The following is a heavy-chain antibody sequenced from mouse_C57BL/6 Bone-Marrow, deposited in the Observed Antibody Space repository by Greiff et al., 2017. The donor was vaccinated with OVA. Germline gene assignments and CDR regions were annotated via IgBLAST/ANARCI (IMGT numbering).Heavy chain of an antibody. D-gene: IGHD2-1*01. Sequence: EVMLVESGGGLVQPGGSLKLSCAASGFTFSDYYMYWVRQTPGKRLEWVAYISNGGGSTYYPDTVKGRFTISRDNAKNTLYLQMSRLKSEDTAMYYCARQGLYGNHEGFAYWGQGTLVTVSA. CDR2: ISNGGGST. V-gene: IGHV5-12*01. CDR1: GFTFSDYY. J-gene: IGHJ3*01. CDR3: ARQGLYGNHEGFAY.